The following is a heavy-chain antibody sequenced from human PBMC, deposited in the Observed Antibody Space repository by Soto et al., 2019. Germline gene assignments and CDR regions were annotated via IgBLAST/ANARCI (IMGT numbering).Heavy chain of an antibody. D-gene: IGHD3-10*01. CDR1: GDSISSYY. V-gene: IGHV4-59*01. CDR2: ISYSGST. Sequence: PSETLSLTCTVSGDSISSYYWNWIRQPPGKGPEWTGYISYSGSTNYNPSLKSRVTISVDTSKNQFSLNLSSVTAADTAVYYCARYGSGSSVWFDPWGQGTLVTVSS. J-gene: IGHJ5*02. CDR3: ARYGSGSSVWFDP.